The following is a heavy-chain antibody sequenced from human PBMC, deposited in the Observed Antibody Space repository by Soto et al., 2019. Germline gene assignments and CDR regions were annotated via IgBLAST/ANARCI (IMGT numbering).Heavy chain of an antibody. J-gene: IGHJ4*02. CDR2: IIPIFGTA. V-gene: IGHV1-69*01. Sequence: VQLVQSGAEVKKPGSSVKVSCKASGGTFSSYAISWVRQAPGQGLEWMGGIIPIFGTANYAQKFQGRVTITADESTSTANMELSSLRAEDTAVYYCARGRVSGYCSGGSCYSGNYWGQGTLVTVSS. CDR1: GGTFSSYA. CDR3: ARGRVSGYCSGGSCYSGNY. D-gene: IGHD2-15*01.